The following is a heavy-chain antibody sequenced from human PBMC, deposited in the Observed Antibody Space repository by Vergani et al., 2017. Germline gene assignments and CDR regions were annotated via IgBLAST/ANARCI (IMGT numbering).Heavy chain of an antibody. V-gene: IGHV4-59*01. CDR3: AREVTCSSTSCYSGALDI. D-gene: IGHD2-2*01. CDR1: GGSISSYY. CDR2: IYYSGST. Sequence: QVQLQESGPGLVKPSETLSLTCTVSGGSISSYYWSWIRQPPGKGLEWIGYIYYSGSTNYNPSLKSRVTISVDTSKNQFSLKLSSVTAADTAVYYCAREVTCSSTSCYSGALDIWGQGTMVTVSS. J-gene: IGHJ3*02.